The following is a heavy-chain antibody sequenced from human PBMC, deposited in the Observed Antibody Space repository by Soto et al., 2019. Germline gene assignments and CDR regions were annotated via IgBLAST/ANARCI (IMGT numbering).Heavy chain of an antibody. CDR2: IGTTTGDL. CDR3: AKRSPSGTYYFDY. CDR1: GFTFTSYA. D-gene: IGHD1-26*01. J-gene: IGHJ4*02. V-gene: IGHV3-23*01. Sequence: GGSLRLSCAASGFTFTSYAMTWVRQGPGKGLEWVSSIGTTTGDLLYADSVKGRSTISRDNSRNTLYLQMNSLRTEDTAIYYCAKRSPSGTYYFDYRGQGTLVTVSS.